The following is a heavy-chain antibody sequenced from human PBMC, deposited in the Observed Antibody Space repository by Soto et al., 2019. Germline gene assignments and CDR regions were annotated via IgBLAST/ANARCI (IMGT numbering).Heavy chain of an antibody. CDR1: GFTFDDYT. CDR3: AKDRIAARHYYYYAMDV. V-gene: IGHV3-43*01. Sequence: GGSVRLSCAASGFTFDDYTMHWVRQAPGKGLEWVSLISWDGGSTYYADSVKGRFTISRDNSKNSLYLQMNSLRTEDTALYYCAKDRIAARHYYYYAMDVWGQGTTVTVSS. J-gene: IGHJ6*02. D-gene: IGHD6-6*01. CDR2: ISWDGGST.